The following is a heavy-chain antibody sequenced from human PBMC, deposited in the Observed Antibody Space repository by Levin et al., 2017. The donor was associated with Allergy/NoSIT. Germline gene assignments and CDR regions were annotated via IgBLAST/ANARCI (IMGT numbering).Heavy chain of an antibody. D-gene: IGHD2-15*01. CDR1: GFSLSTSGVG. CDR2: IYWDDDK. V-gene: IGHV2-5*02. CDR3: AHSYCSGGSCDGGINWFDP. Sequence: SGPTLVKPTQTLTLTCTFSGFSLSTSGVGVGWIRQPPGKALEWLALIYWDDDKRYSPSLKSRLTITKDTSKNQVVLTMTNMDPVDTATYYCAHSYCSGGSCDGGINWFDPWGQGTLVTVSS. J-gene: IGHJ5*02.